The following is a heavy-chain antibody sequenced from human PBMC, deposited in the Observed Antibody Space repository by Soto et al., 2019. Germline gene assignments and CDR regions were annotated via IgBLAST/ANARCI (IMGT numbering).Heavy chain of an antibody. CDR2: IYYSGST. V-gene: IGHV4-61*08. Sequence: SETLSLTCTVSGGSISSGGYYWSWIRQHPGKGLEWIGYIYYSGSTNYNPSLKSRVTISVDTSKNQFSLKLSSVTAADTAVYYCARFDYGDELWDYWGQGTLVTVSS. J-gene: IGHJ4*02. CDR1: GGSISSGGYY. CDR3: ARFDYGDELWDY. D-gene: IGHD4-17*01.